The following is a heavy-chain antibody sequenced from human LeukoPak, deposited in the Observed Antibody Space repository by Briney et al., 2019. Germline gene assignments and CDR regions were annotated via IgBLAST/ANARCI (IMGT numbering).Heavy chain of an antibody. CDR1: GFTFSSYA. CDR3: ARAREMATIVFPKPPDY. Sequence: GGSLRLSCAASGFTFSSYAMHWVRQAPGKGLEWVAVISYDGSSKYYADSVKGRFTISRDNSTNTLYLQMNSLRAEDTAVYYCARAREMATIVFPKPPDYCGQGTLVTVSS. V-gene: IGHV3-30-3*01. J-gene: IGHJ4*02. CDR2: ISYDGSSK. D-gene: IGHD5-12*01.